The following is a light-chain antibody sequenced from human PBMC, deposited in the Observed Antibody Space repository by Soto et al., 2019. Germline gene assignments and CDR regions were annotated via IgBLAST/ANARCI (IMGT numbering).Light chain of an antibody. CDR1: QSVSSN. J-gene: IGKJ1*01. CDR3: QQRSNWPCT. CDR2: DAS. V-gene: IGKV3-11*01. Sequence: EIVLTQSPATLSLSPGERATLSCRASQSVSSNLAWYQQKPGQAPRLLIYDASNRATGIPGRFSGSGSGTDFTLTISNLEPEDFAVYYCQQRSNWPCTFGPGAKVEIK.